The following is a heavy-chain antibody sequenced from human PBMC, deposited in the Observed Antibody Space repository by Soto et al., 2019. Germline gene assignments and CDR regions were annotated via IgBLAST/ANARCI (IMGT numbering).Heavy chain of an antibody. CDR2: ISGSGGST. V-gene: IGHV3-23*01. D-gene: IGHD2-2*01. J-gene: IGHJ6*03. CDR3: AKDQPIVVVPAAIYYYYYYMDV. CDR1: GFTFSSYA. Sequence: GGSLRLSCAASGFTFSSYAMSWVRQAPGKGLEWVSAISGSGGSTYYADSVKGRFTISRDNSKNTLYLQMNSLRAEDTAVYYCAKDQPIVVVPAAIYYYYYYMDVWGKGTTVTVSS.